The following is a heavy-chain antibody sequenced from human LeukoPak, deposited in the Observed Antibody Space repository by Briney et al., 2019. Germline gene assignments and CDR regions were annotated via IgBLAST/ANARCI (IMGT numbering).Heavy chain of an antibody. V-gene: IGHV1-69*13. J-gene: IGHJ1*01. CDR2: IIPIFGTA. CDR3: TGVVVPAAIPREDRRAEYFQH. CDR1: GGTFSSYA. D-gene: IGHD2-2*01. Sequence: SVKVSCKASGGTFSSYAISWVRQAPGQGLEWMGGIIPIFGTANYAQKFQGRVTITADESTSTAYMELSSLRSEDTAVYYCTGVVVPAAIPREDRRAEYFQHWGQGTLVTVSS.